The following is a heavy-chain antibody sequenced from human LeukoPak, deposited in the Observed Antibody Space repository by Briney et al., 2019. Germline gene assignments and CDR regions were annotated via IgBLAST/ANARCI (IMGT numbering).Heavy chain of an antibody. CDR1: GGSISSGGYY. Sequence: SETLSLTCTVSGGSISSGGYYWSWIRQHPGKGLEWIGYIYYSGSTYYNPSPESRVTISVDTSKNQFSLKLSSVTAADTAVYYCARVRATITDFDYWGQGTLVTVSS. V-gene: IGHV4-31*03. D-gene: IGHD5-24*01. CDR3: ARVRATITDFDY. CDR2: IYYSGST. J-gene: IGHJ4*02.